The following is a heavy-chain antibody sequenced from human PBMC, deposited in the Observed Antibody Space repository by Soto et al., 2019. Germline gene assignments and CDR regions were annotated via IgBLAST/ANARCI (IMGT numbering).Heavy chain of an antibody. CDR1: GGSFSGYY. V-gene: IGHV4-34*01. D-gene: IGHD4-4*01. CDR3: ARGIGGTTSTAHYYGMDV. Sequence: SETLSLTCAVYGGSFSGYYWSWIRQPPGKGLEWIGEINHSGSTNYNPSLKSRVTISVDTSKNQFSLKLSSVNAADTAVYYCARGIGGTTSTAHYYGMDVWGQGTTVTVSS. J-gene: IGHJ6*02. CDR2: INHSGST.